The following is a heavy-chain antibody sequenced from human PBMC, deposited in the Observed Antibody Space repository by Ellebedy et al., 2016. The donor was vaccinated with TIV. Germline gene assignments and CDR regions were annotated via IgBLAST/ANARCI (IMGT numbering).Heavy chain of an antibody. V-gene: IGHV4-59*01. CDR1: GVSISDYY. D-gene: IGHD3-10*01. CDR3: ARDGVEDYFDY. J-gene: IGHJ4*02. CDR2: VYHTGST. Sequence: MPSETLSLTCSVSGVSISDYYWSWIRQPPGKGLEWIGYVYHTGSTNYNPSLRSRVTLAVDTPKNEFPLKLSSVTTADTAIYYCARDGVEDYFDYWGQGLLVTVSS.